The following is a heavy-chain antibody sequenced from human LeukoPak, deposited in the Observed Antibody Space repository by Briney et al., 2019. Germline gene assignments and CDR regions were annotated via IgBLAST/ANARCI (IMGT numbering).Heavy chain of an antibody. J-gene: IGHJ4*02. D-gene: IGHD4-11*01. CDR2: ISSSSSYI. V-gene: IGHV3-21*01. Sequence: GGSLRLSCAASGFTFSSYSMNWVRQAPGKGLEWVSSISSSSSYIYYADSVKGRFTISRDNAKNSLYLQMNSLGAEDTAVYYCARSPDYSRGFGFDYWGQGTLVTVSS. CDR3: ARSPDYSRGFGFDY. CDR1: GFTFSSYS.